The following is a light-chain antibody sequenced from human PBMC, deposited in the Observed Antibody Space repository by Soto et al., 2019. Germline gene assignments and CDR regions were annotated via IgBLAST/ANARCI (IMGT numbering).Light chain of an antibody. Sequence: EIELTQAPGTLSLSPGERATLSCRASQSLSSDFLAWYQQKLGQAPRLLIHGASTRATGIPDRFSGSGSGTDFTLTISRLEPEDFAVYHCQQYDSSRTFGQGTKV. CDR1: QSLSSDF. CDR3: QQYDSSRT. V-gene: IGKV3-20*01. CDR2: GAS. J-gene: IGKJ1*01.